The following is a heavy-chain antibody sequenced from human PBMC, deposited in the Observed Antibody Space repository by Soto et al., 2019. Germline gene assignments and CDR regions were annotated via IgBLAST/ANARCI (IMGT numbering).Heavy chain of an antibody. CDR3: ARDLSPDYGDHGDYFDY. CDR1: GGTFSSYA. D-gene: IGHD4-17*01. V-gene: IGHV1-69*12. CDR2: IIPIFGTA. Sequence: QVQLVQSGAEVKKPGSSVKVSCKASGGTFSSYAISWVRQAPGQGLEWMGGIIPIFGTANYAQKFQGRVTIPADESTSTAYMELSSLRAEDTAVYYCARDLSPDYGDHGDYFDYWGQGTLVPVSS. J-gene: IGHJ4*02.